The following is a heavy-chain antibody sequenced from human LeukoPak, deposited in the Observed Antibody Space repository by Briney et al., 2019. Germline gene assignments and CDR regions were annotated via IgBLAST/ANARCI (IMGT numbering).Heavy chain of an antibody. CDR2: INGVGGAT. Sequence: GGSLRLSCAASGFTFSSYAMSWVRQAPGKGREWVSVINGVGGATYYAGSVKGRISICRDNYKKTLDMKINSLRAEDTAVYYCARAPGSLVSIAARPYYFDYWGQGTLVTVSS. CDR1: GFTFSSYA. J-gene: IGHJ4*02. V-gene: IGHV3-23*01. D-gene: IGHD6-6*01. CDR3: ARAPGSLVSIAARPYYFDY.